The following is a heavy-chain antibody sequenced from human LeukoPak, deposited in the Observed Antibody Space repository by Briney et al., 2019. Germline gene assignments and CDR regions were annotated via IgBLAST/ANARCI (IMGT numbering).Heavy chain of an antibody. CDR1: GFTFSSYW. J-gene: IGHJ3*02. Sequence: GGSLRLSCAASGFTFSSYWMHWVRQAPGKGLVWVSRINSDGSSTSYADSVKGRFTISRDNAKNTLYLQMNSLRAEDTAVYYCARDNYYDSSGYHDAFDIWGQGTMVTVSS. CDR3: ARDNYYDSSGYHDAFDI. CDR2: INSDGSST. D-gene: IGHD3-22*01. V-gene: IGHV3-74*01.